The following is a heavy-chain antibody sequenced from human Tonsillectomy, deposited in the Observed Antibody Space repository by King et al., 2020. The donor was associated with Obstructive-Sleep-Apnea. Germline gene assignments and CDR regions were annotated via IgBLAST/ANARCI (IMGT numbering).Heavy chain of an antibody. CDR2: IYYNGTT. CDR3: ARDNGANCSSTGCYSAPYYYFGMDV. CDR1: GGSISSGGYY. D-gene: IGHD2-2*01. V-gene: IGHV4-31*03. Sequence: VQLQESGPGLVKPSQTLSLTCTVSGGSISSGGYYWSWIRQHPGRGLEWIGYIYYNGTTYHNPSLKGRVTMSVDTSKNQFSLKVRSVTAADTAVYYGARDNGANCSSTGCYSAPYYYFGMDVWGQGTTVTVSS. J-gene: IGHJ6*02.